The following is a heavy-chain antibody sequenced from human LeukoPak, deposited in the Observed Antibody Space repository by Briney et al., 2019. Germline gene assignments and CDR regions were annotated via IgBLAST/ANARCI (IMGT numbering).Heavy chain of an antibody. Sequence: PGGSLRLSCAASGFTFSSYSMNWVRQAPGKGLEWVSSISSSSSYIYYADSVKGRFIISRDNAKNSLYLQMNSLRAEDTAVYYCATRASITMVRGVSGGDYWGQGTLVTVSS. J-gene: IGHJ4*02. CDR2: ISSSSSYI. V-gene: IGHV3-21*01. CDR3: ATRASITMVRGVSGGDY. D-gene: IGHD3-10*01. CDR1: GFTFSSYS.